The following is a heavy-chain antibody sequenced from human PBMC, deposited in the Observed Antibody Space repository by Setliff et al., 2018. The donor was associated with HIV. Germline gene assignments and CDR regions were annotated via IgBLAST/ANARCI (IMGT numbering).Heavy chain of an antibody. CDR3: VTGVGTSSVDY. CDR2: IKTKTQRGTT. J-gene: IGHJ4*02. CDR1: GFTFSSYG. V-gene: IGHV3-15*01. Sequence: GGSLRLSCAASGFTFSSYGMHWVRQAPGKGLEWVGRIKTKTQRGTTDYAAPAKGRFIISRDDSKNTLYLQMNSLRSEDTAVYYCVTGVGTSSVDYWGQGTMVTVSS. D-gene: IGHD3-22*01.